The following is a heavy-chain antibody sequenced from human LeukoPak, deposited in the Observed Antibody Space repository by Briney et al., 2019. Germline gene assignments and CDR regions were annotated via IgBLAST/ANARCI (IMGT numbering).Heavy chain of an antibody. Sequence: GGSLRLSCAASGFTFIDYDMRWVRQAIGKGLEWVSAIGIRGDTHYSGSLKGRFTISRENAESSLYLQMNSLRAEDTAVYYCARGGIQVSGIDEFDYWGQGTLVTVSS. V-gene: IGHV3-13*01. CDR1: GFTFIDYD. D-gene: IGHD6-19*01. CDR2: IGIRGDT. J-gene: IGHJ4*02. CDR3: ARGGIQVSGIDEFDY.